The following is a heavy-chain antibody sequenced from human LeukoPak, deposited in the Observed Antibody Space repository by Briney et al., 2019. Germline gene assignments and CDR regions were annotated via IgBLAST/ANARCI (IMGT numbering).Heavy chain of an antibody. CDR3: AKSELFGVVVPAALDFDY. CDR2: IRSKAYGGTT. CDR1: GFTFGDYA. V-gene: IGHV3-49*04. J-gene: IGHJ4*02. D-gene: IGHD2-2*01. Sequence: PGGSLRLSCTASGFTFGDYAMSWVRQAPGKGLEWVGFIRSKAYGGTTEYAASVKGRFTISRDDSKSIAYLQMNSLRAEDTAVYYCAKSELFGVVVPAALDFDYWGQGTLVTVSS.